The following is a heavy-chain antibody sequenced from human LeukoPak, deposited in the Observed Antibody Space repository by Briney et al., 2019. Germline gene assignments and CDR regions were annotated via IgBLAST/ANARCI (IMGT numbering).Heavy chain of an antibody. D-gene: IGHD5-18*01. CDR2: INPNSGGT. CDR1: GYTFTGYY. Sequence: GASVKVSCKASGYTFTGYYMHWVRQAPGQGLEWMGWINPNSGGTNYAQKFQGRVTMIRDTSISTAYMELSRLRSDDTAVYYCARFPIQLWLYGFDYWGQGTLVTVSS. J-gene: IGHJ4*02. CDR3: ARFPIQLWLYGFDY. V-gene: IGHV1-2*02.